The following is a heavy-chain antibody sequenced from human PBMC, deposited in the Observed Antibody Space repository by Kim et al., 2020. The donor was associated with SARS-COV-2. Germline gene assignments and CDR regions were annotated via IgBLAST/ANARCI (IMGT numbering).Heavy chain of an antibody. Sequence: GGSLRLSCAASGFTVSSNYMSWVRQAPGKGLEWVSVIYSGGSTYYADSVKGRFTISRDNSKNTLYLQMNSLRAEDTAVYYCAREGYSSSWRGFDYWGQGTLVTVSS. CDR1: GFTVSSNY. CDR3: AREGYSSSWRGFDY. CDR2: IYSGGST. V-gene: IGHV3-53*01. D-gene: IGHD6-13*01. J-gene: IGHJ4*02.